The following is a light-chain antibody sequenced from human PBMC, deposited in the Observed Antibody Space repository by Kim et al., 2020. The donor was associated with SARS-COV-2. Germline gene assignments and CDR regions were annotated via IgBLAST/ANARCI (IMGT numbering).Light chain of an antibody. J-gene: IGKJ2*01. CDR3: QQYATLPYT. CDR2: GAS. V-gene: IGKV3-20*01. Sequence: LGSGQRPTLACRGSQVVNSRYLAWYQVKPGKAPWLLIFGASSSDTGVPDSFSGSGSGTDFTLTISSLEPEDLAVYYCQQYATLPYTFGQGTKLEI. CDR1: QVVNSRY.